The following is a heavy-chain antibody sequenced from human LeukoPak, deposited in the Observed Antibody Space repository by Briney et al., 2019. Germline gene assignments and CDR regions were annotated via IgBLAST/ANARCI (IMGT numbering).Heavy chain of an antibody. Sequence: SETLSLTCTVSGGSIRSYYWSWIRQPPGKGLEWIGYIYYSGSTYYNPSLKSRVTISVDTSKNQFSLKVSSVTAADTAVYYCAKRGNWGFFDYWGQGTLVTVSS. CDR2: IYYSGST. CDR3: AKRGNWGFFDY. V-gene: IGHV4-59*08. J-gene: IGHJ4*02. D-gene: IGHD7-27*01. CDR1: GGSIRSYY.